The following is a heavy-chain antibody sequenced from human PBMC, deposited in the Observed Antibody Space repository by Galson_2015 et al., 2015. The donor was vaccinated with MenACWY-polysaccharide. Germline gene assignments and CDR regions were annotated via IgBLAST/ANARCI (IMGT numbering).Heavy chain of an antibody. V-gene: IGHV3-74*01. Sequence: SLRLSCAASGFSFSSYWMHWVRHAPGERLVWVSRINTDGSSTTYADSVKGRFTVSRDNAKNTLYLQMNSLRAEDTAVYYCARSMATSDWGQGTLVTVSS. CDR2: INTDGSST. D-gene: IGHD5-24*01. CDR1: GFSFSSYW. J-gene: IGHJ4*02. CDR3: ARSMATSD.